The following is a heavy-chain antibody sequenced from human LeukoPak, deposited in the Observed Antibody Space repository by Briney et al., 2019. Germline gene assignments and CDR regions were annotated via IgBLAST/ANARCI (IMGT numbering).Heavy chain of an antibody. J-gene: IGHJ4*02. Sequence: SETLSLTCTVSGSSITSGYYWGWIRQPTGKGLEWIGTIFHSGTTYYNPSLKSRVTISIDTSRGQFSLELYSVTAADTAIYYCARFWWVIVGATGPFDCWGQGTLVTVSS. CDR1: GSSITSGYY. CDR2: IFHSGTT. V-gene: IGHV4-38-2*02. D-gene: IGHD1-26*01. CDR3: ARFWWVIVGATGPFDC.